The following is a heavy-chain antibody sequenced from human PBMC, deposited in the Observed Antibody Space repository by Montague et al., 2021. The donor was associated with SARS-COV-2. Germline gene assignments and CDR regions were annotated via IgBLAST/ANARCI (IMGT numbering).Heavy chain of an antibody. CDR2: VDWSSGFF. CDR1: GFTFGDYA. D-gene: IGHD3-9*01. V-gene: IGHV3-9*01. Sequence: SLRLSCAASGFTFGDYAMHWVRQAPGAGLEWVAGVDWSSGFFAYADSVRGRFTISRDNAKNSLYLRMNSLKVEDTALYYCAKAPWGSDWYYFDYWGQGTLVTVSS. CDR3: AKAPWGSDWYYFDY. J-gene: IGHJ4*02.